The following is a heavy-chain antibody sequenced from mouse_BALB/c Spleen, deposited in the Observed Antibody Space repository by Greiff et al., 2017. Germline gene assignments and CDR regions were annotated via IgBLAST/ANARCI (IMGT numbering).Heavy chain of an antibody. Sequence: EVKLMESGAELVKPGASVKLSCTASGFNIKDTYMHWVKQRPEQGLEWIGRIDPANGNTKYDPKFQGKATITADTSSNTAYLQLSSLTSEDTAVYYCARDYYRYDGLWGQGTLVTVSA. CDR2: IDPANGNT. J-gene: IGHJ3*01. CDR3: ARDYYRYDGL. CDR1: GFNIKDTY. D-gene: IGHD2-14*01. V-gene: IGHV14-3*02.